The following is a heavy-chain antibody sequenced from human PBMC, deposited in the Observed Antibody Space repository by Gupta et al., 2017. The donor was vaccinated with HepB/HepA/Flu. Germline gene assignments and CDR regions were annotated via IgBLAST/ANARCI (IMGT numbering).Heavy chain of an antibody. CDR3: TTASRRGIAARRVTSRDY. Sequence: EVQLVESGGGLVKPGGSLRLSCAASGFTFSNAWMSWVRQAPGKGLEWVGRIKSKTDGGTTDYAAPVKGRFTISRDDSKNTLYLQMNSLKTEDTAVYYCTTASRRGIAARRVTSRDYWGQGTLVTVSS. J-gene: IGHJ4*02. CDR1: GFTFSNAW. V-gene: IGHV3-15*01. D-gene: IGHD6-6*01. CDR2: IKSKTDGGTT.